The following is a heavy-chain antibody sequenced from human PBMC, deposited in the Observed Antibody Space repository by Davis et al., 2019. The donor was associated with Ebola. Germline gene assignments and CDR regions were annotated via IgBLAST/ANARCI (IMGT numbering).Heavy chain of an antibody. J-gene: IGHJ6*02. CDR3: ARDRPLDFFFGDYYGMDV. V-gene: IGHV3-21*01. CDR2: ISSDSDYI. Sequence: GGSLRLSCAASGFTFSTYSMSWVRQAPGKGLEWVSSISSDSDYIYYADSAKGRFTISRDNAKNSLYLQMNSLRAEDTDEYYCARDRPLDFFFGDYYGMDVWGQGTTVTVSS. CDR1: GFTFSTYS. D-gene: IGHD3-16*01.